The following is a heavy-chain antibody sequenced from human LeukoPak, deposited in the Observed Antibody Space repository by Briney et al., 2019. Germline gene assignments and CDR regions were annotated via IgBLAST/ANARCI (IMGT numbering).Heavy chain of an antibody. J-gene: IGHJ6*02. D-gene: IGHD2-21*02. CDR3: ARSTYCGGDCYPIYYYYYGMDV. V-gene: IGHV3-21*01. Sequence: GGSLRLSCAASGFTFSSYTVNWVRQAPGKGLEWVSSISSSSSYIYYADSVKGRFTISRDNAKNSLYLQMNSLRAEDTAVYYCARSTYCGGDCYPIYYYYYGMDVWGQGTTVTVSS. CDR2: ISSSSSYI. CDR1: GFTFSSYT.